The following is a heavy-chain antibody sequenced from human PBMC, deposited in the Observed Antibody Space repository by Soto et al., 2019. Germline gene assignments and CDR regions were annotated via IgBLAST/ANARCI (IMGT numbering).Heavy chain of an antibody. J-gene: IGHJ6*02. V-gene: IGHV4-61*03. Sequence: PSETLSLTCIVSGDSVTSGSYYWTWLRQPPGKGLEWIGYISYTGRTKCNPSLQSRVTISVDTSKNDFSLNLSSVTAADTAVYFCAREWGLLPYYVMNVWGHGTAVTVSS. CDR1: GDSVTSGSYY. D-gene: IGHD7-27*01. CDR2: ISYTGRT. CDR3: AREWGLLPYYVMNV.